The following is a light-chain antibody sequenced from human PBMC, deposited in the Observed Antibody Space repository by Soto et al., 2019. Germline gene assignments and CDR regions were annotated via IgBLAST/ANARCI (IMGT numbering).Light chain of an antibody. CDR1: SSNIGNNY. CDR2: DNN. J-gene: IGLJ2*01. CDR3: GTWDSSLSDVV. V-gene: IGLV1-51*01. Sequence: QSALTQPPSVSAAPGQKVTISCSGSSSNIGNNYVSWYQQLPGTAPKLLIYDNNKRPSGIPDRFSGSKSGTSATLGITGLQTGDEADYYCGTWDSSLSDVVFGGGTK.